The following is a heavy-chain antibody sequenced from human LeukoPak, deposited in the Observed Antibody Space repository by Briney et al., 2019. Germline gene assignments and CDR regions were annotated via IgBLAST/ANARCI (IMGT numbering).Heavy chain of an antibody. CDR2: IYPGDSDT. CDR1: GYSFTSYW. CDR3: ASTPRYSGSYGSSFDY. Sequence: GESLKISCKGSGYSFTSYWIGWVRQMPGKGLEWMGIIYPGDSDTRYSPSFQGQVTISADKSISTAYLQWRSLKASDTAMYYCASTPRYSGSYGSSFDYWGQGTLVTVSS. V-gene: IGHV5-51*01. D-gene: IGHD1-26*01. J-gene: IGHJ4*02.